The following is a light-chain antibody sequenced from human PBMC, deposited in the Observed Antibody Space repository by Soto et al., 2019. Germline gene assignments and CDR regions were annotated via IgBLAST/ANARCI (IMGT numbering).Light chain of an antibody. V-gene: IGLV1-44*01. CDR2: RSD. CDR3: AAWDDSLDGPV. J-gene: IGLJ2*01. CDR1: SSNIGSNT. Sequence: QSVLTQPPSASGTPGQRVTISCSGSSSNIGSNTVNWYHQLPGTAPKLLIYRSDQRPSGVPDRFSGSKSATSGSLAISGLQSEDEGDYYCAAWDDSLDGPVFGGGTKVTVL.